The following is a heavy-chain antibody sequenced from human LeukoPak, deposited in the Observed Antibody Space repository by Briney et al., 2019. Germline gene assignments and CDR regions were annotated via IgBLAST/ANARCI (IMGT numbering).Heavy chain of an antibody. CDR1: GFSLSTSGMC. D-gene: IGHD2/OR15-2a*01. Sequence: GPALVKPTQTLTLTCTFSGFSLSTSGMCVSWIRQPPGKALEWLARIDWDDDKYYSTSLKTRLTISTDTSKNQVILIMTNMDPVDTATYYCARTSGNSDSFDIWGQGTIVTVSS. CDR3: ARTSGNSDSFDI. V-gene: IGHV2-70*11. CDR2: IDWDDDK. J-gene: IGHJ3*02.